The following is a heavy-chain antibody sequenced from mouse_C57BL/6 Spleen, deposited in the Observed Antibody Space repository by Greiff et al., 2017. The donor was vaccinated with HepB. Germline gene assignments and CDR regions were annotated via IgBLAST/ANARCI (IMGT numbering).Heavy chain of an antibody. Sequence: QVQLQQPGVELVKPGASVKMSCKASGYTFTSYWITWVKQRPGQGLEWIGDIYPGSGSTNYNEKFKSKATLTVDPSSSTAYMQLSSLTSEDSAVYYCARDDTTVPWYFDVWGTGTTVTVSS. CDR3: ARDDTTVPWYFDV. J-gene: IGHJ1*03. V-gene: IGHV1-55*01. D-gene: IGHD1-1*01. CDR2: IYPGSGST. CDR1: GYTFTSYW.